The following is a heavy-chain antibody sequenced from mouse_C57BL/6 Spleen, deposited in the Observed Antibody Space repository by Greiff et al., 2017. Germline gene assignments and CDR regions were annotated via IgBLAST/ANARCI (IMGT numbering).Heavy chain of an antibody. J-gene: IGHJ3*01. CDR1: GYPFTSYW. Sequence: QVKLQQPGAELVMPGASVKLSCKASGYPFTSYWMHWVKQRPGQGLEWIGEIDPSDSYTNYNQKFKGKSTLTLDKSSSPAYMQLSSLTSEDSAVYYCARSHGYSFAYWGQVTLVTVSA. CDR2: IDPSDSYT. CDR3: ARSHGYSFAY. D-gene: IGHD2-3*01. V-gene: IGHV1-69*01.